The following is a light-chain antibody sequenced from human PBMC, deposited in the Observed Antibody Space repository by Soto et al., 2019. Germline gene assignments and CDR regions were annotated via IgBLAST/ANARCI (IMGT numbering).Light chain of an antibody. Sequence: QSALTQPASVSESPGQSITISCTGTSSDVGGYDYVSWYQQHPGKAPKLMLYDVNNRPSGVSNRFSGSKSGNTASLTISGLQAEDEADYYCSSYTSSITLVFGAGTKLTVL. CDR1: SSDVGGYDY. J-gene: IGLJ2*01. CDR2: DVN. V-gene: IGLV2-14*03. CDR3: SSYTSSITLV.